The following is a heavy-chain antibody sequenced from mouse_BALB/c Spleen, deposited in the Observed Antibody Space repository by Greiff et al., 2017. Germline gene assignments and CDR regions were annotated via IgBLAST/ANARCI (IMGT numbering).Heavy chain of an antibody. V-gene: IGHV1-26*01. CDR1: GYSFTGYY. D-gene: IGHD2-14*01. CDR2: VNPNNGGT. J-gene: IGHJ3*01. Sequence: VHVKQSGPDLVKPGASVKISCKASGYSFTGYYMHWVKQSHGKSLEWIGRVNPNNGGTSYNQKFKGKAILTVDKSSSTAYMELRSLTSEDSAVYYCARLFGYRYDEGWFAYWGQGTLVTVSA. CDR3: ARLFGYRYDEGWFAY.